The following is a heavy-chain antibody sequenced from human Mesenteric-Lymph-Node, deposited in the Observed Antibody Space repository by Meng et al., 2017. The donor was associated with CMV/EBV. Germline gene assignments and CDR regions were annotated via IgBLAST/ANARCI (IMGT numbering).Heavy chain of an antibody. Sequence: GGSLRLSCTASGFIFSNYGMHWVRQAPGRGLEWVALIWYGGNDKYYADSVKGRFTISRENARNSLYLQMNSLRVGDAAVYYCARISTWYGGAFDVWGQGTMVTVSS. CDR2: IWYGGNDK. CDR3: ARISTWYGGAFDV. D-gene: IGHD6-13*01. CDR1: GFIFSNYG. V-gene: IGHV3-33*01. J-gene: IGHJ3*01.